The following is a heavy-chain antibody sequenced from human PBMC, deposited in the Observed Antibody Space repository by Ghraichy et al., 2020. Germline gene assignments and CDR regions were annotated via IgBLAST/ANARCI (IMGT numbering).Heavy chain of an antibody. V-gene: IGHV3-23*01. CDR2: IGDSGSRT. CDR3: AKEIRGSASLDY. J-gene: IGHJ4*02. CDR1: GFDFTRYA. D-gene: IGHD4-23*01. Sequence: GGSLRLSCAASGFDFTRYAMTWVRQAPGKGLELVSTIGDSGSRTHYVDSVKGRFTVSRDNSRSALYLQLNSLRTEDTAVYYCAKEIRGSASLDYWGQGTLVTVSS.